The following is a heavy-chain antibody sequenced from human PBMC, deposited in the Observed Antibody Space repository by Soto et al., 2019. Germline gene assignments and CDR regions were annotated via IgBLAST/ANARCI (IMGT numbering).Heavy chain of an antibody. CDR3: ARAPQTVAGAGIWY. CDR2: ISGYNGDT. D-gene: IGHD6-13*01. J-gene: IGHJ4*02. V-gene: IGHV1-18*01. Sequence: VAPVKVSCKASGYTFTSYGISWVRQAPGQGLEWMGWISGYNGDTNYAQKYQGRVTMTTDTSTSTAYMELRSLRSDDTAVYYCARAPQTVAGAGIWYWGQGTLVTVSS. CDR1: GYTFTSYG.